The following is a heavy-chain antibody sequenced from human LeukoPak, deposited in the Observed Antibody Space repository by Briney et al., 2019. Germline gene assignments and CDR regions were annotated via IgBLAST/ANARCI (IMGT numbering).Heavy chain of an antibody. CDR3: ARVPRLGAEGYYYGMDV. CDR2: IYPGDSDS. V-gene: IGHV5-51*01. Sequence: PGESLKISSKGSGXSFAYYFIGWVRQMPGEGLEWMGIIYPGDSDSRYSPSFQGQVTISADTSISTAYLQWSSLKASDTAIYYCARVPRLGAEGYYYGMDVWGQGTTVTVSS. D-gene: IGHD3-10*01. J-gene: IGHJ6*02. CDR1: GXSFAYYF.